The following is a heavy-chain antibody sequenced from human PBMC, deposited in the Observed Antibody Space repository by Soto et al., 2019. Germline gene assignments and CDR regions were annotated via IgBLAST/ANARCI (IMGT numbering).Heavy chain of an antibody. D-gene: IGHD1-1*01. CDR3: ARGLDSLALAGAFDI. J-gene: IGHJ3*02. Sequence: ASVKVSCKASGGTFSSYTISWVRQAPGQGLEWMGRIIPILGIANYAQKFQGRATITADKSTSTAYMELSSLRSEDTAVYYCARGLDSLALAGAFDIWGQGTMVTVSS. CDR1: GGTFSSYT. CDR2: IIPILGIA. V-gene: IGHV1-69*02.